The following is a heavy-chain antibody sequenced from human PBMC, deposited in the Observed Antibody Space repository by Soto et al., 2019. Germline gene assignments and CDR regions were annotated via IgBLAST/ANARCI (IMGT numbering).Heavy chain of an antibody. D-gene: IGHD5-12*01. CDR2: INAGNGNT. CDR3: SAQKRWLQPFDY. J-gene: IGHJ4*02. CDR1: GYTLTSYD. Sequence: ASVKVSCKASGYTLTSYDMHWVRQAPGQRLEWMGWINAGNGNTKYSQKFQGRVTITRDTSASTAYMELSSLRSEDTAVYYCSAQKRWLQPFDYWGQGTLVTVSS. V-gene: IGHV1-3*01.